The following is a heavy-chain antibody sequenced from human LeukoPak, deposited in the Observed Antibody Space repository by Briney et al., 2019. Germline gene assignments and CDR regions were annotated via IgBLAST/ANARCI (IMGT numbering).Heavy chain of an antibody. V-gene: IGHV3-43*02. J-gene: IGHJ4*02. CDR1: GFTFDDYA. CDR2: ISGDGGST. CDR3: AKDGAYSSSWYGWDYFDY. D-gene: IGHD6-13*01. Sequence: GGSLRLSCAASGFTFDDYAMHWVRQAPGKGLEWVSLISGDGGSTYCADSVKGRFTISRDNSKNSLYLQMNSLRTEDTALYYCAKDGAYSSSWYGWDYFDYWGQGTLVTVSS.